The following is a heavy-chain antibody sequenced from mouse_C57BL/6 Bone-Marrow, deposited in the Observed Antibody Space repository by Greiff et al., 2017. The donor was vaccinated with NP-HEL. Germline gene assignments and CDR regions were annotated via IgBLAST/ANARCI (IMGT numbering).Heavy chain of an antibody. Sequence: QVQLQQPGAELVRPGSSVKLSCKASGYTFTSYWMHWVKQRPIQGLEWIGNIDPSDSETHYNQKFKDKATLTVDKSSSTAYMQLSSMTSEDSEVYDCARSGDDPHYFYYWGQGTTLTVSS. J-gene: IGHJ2*01. CDR3: ARSGDDPHYFYY. D-gene: IGHD2-13*01. V-gene: IGHV1-52*01. CDR2: IDPSDSET. CDR1: GYTFTSYW.